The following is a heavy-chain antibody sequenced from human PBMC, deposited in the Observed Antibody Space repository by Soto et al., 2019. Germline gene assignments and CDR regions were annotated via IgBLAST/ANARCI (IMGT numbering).Heavy chain of an antibody. Sequence: GASVKVSCKASGDTVTFTSSDINWVRQVTGQGLERVGWMNPNSGNTGYAQKFQGRVTMTRNTSISTAYTELSSLRSEDTAVYYCARATVVRQYYYSFYMDVWGTGTTVTVSS. J-gene: IGHJ6*03. CDR1: GDTVTFTSSD. V-gene: IGHV1-8*01. CDR3: ARATVVRQYYYSFYMDV. D-gene: IGHD2-2*01. CDR2: MNPNSGNT.